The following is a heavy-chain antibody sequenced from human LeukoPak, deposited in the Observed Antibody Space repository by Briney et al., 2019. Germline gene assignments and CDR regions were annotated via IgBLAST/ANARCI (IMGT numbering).Heavy chain of an antibody. CDR1: GFTFDDYA. J-gene: IGHJ6*02. CDR3: AKVGSEYYYDSSGPYGMDV. CDR2: ISWNSDSI. Sequence: GGSLRLSCAASGFTFDDYAMHWVRQAPGKGLEWVSGISWNSDSIGYADSVKGRFTISRDNAKNSLYLQMNSLRAEDTALYYCAKVGSEYYYDSSGPYGMDVWGQGTTVTVSS. D-gene: IGHD3-22*01. V-gene: IGHV3-9*01.